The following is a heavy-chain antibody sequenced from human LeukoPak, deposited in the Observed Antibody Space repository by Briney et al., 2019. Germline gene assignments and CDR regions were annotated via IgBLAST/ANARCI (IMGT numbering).Heavy chain of an antibody. J-gene: IGHJ3*02. Sequence: ASVKVSCKASGYTFTGYYMHWVRQAPGQGLEWMGWINPNSGGTNYAQKFQGRVTMTRDTSISTAYMELSRLRSDDTAVYYCAAVSVTQGPYDAFDIWGQGTMVTVSS. V-gene: IGHV1-2*02. CDR3: AAVSVTQGPYDAFDI. D-gene: IGHD4-23*01. CDR1: GYTFTGYY. CDR2: INPNSGGT.